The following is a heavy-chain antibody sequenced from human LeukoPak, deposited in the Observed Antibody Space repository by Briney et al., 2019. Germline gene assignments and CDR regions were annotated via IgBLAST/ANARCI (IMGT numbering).Heavy chain of an antibody. Sequence: GSLRLSCAASGFTFSSYAMSWIRQPPGKGLEWIGEINHSGSTNYNPSLKSRVTISVDTSKNQFSLKLSSVTAADTAVYYCAAWIQLGYYFDYWGQGTLVTVSS. V-gene: IGHV4-34*08. D-gene: IGHD5-18*01. J-gene: IGHJ4*02. CDR2: INHSGST. CDR3: AAWIQLGYYFDY. CDR1: GFTFSSYA.